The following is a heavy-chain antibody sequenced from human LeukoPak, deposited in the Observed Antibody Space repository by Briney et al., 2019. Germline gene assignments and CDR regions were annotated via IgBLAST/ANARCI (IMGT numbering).Heavy chain of an antibody. Sequence: GGSLRLSCAASGFAFSRHGIHWVRQAPGKGLEWVAFIPYDGSNKFYTDSVKGRFTISRDNSKNTLYLQMNSLRVEDTAVYYCAKGVGGSANYYYMDVWGKGTTVTVSS. CDR2: IPYDGSNK. CDR3: AKGVGGSANYYYMDV. CDR1: GFAFSRHG. V-gene: IGHV3-30*02. D-gene: IGHD3-10*01. J-gene: IGHJ6*03.